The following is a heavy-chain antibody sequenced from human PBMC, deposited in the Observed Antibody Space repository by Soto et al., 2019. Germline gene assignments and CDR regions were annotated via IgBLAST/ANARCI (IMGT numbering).Heavy chain of an antibody. V-gene: IGHV1-2*02. J-gene: IGHJ4*02. CDR3: ARDCRSSSWYYFDY. D-gene: IGHD6-13*01. CDR1: GYTFTVYY. CDR2: INPNSGGT. Sequence: ASVKVSCKASGYTFTVYYMHWVLQSPGQGLEWMGWINPNSGGTNYAQKFQGRVTMTRDTSISTAYMELSRLRSDDTAVYYCARDCRSSSWYYFDYWGQGTLVTVSS.